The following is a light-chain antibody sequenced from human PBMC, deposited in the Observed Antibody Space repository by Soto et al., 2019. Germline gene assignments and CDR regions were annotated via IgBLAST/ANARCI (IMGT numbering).Light chain of an antibody. J-gene: IGLJ1*01. Sequence: QSVLTQPASVSGSPGQSITISCTGTSSDVGGYNYVSWYQQHPGKAPKFMIYDVSNRPSGVSNRFSGSKSGNTASLTISGLQAEYEADYYCSSYTTSNTRQIVFGTGTKVTFL. CDR2: DVS. V-gene: IGLV2-14*01. CDR3: SSYTTSNTRQIV. CDR1: SSDVGGYNY.